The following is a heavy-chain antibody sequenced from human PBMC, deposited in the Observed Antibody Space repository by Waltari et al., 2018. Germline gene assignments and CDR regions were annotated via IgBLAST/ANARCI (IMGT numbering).Heavy chain of an antibody. J-gene: IGHJ4*02. V-gene: IGHV3-30*02. CDR3: ARERRGYYAEY. CDR1: GFTFSTYA. CDR2: ITYDGSNK. Sequence: QVQLAESGGGVVKPGGSLRRSCAASGFTFSTYAMPWARQAPGKGLEWVTLITYDGSNKYYADSVKGRFTISRDDSKNTLHLQMNSLRDEDTAIYYCARERRGYYAEYWGQGTLVTVSS.